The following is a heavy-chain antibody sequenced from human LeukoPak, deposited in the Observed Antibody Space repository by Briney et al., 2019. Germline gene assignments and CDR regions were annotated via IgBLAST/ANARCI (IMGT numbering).Heavy chain of an antibody. CDR1: GSSFTSYW. CDR3: ARTNPYSSGWYGDFDY. Sequence: GASLKISCKGSGSSFTSYWIGWVRQMPGKGLEWMGIIYPGDSDTRYSPSFQGQVPISADKSISTAYLQWSSLKASDTAMYYCARTNPYSSGWYGDFDYWGQGTLVTVSS. J-gene: IGHJ4*02. D-gene: IGHD6-19*01. CDR2: IYPGDSDT. V-gene: IGHV5-51*01.